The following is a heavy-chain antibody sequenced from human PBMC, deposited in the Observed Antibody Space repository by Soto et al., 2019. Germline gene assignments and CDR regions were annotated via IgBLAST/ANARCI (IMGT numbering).Heavy chain of an antibody. CDR1: GYTFTGYY. J-gene: IGHJ6*03. CDR3: AREGVAAADRYYMDV. Sequence: ASVKVSCKASGYTFTGYYMHWVRQAPGQGLEWMGWINPNSGGTNYAQKFQGWVTMTRDTSISTAYMELSRLRSDDTAVYYCAREGVAAADRYYMDVWGKGTTVNVSS. D-gene: IGHD6-13*01. CDR2: INPNSGGT. V-gene: IGHV1-2*04.